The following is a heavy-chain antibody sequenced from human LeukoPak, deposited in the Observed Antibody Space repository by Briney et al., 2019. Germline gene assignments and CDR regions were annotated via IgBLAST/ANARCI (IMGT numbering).Heavy chain of an antibody. J-gene: IGHJ5*02. CDR1: GYTFTSYY. CDR2: INPSGGST. CDR3: ARDTWIAVANNWFDP. D-gene: IGHD6-19*01. V-gene: IGHV1-46*01. Sequence: ASVKVSCKASGYTFTSYYMHWVRQAPGQGLEWMGIINPSGGSTSYAQKFQGRVTMTRDMSTSTDYMELSSLRSDDTAVYYCARDTWIAVANNWFDPWGQGTLVTVSS.